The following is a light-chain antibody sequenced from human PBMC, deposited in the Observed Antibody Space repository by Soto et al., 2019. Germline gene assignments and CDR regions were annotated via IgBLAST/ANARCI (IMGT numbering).Light chain of an antibody. J-gene: IGKJ1*01. V-gene: IGKV3-15*01. CDR3: QQYDTVYLT. CDR1: QSVSSN. CDR2: GAS. Sequence: EIVMTQSPATLSVSPGERATLSCRASQSVSSNLAWYQQKPGQAPRLLIYGASTRATGIPARFSGSGSGTEFTLTISSLHPDDFATYYCQQYDTVYLTFGQGTKVEIK.